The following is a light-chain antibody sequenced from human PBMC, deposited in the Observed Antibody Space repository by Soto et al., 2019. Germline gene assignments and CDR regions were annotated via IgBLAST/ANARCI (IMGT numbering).Light chain of an antibody. Sequence: QSVLTQPPSASGSPGQSVTISCTGSSSNIGGNSVSWYQQLPGTAPKPLIYDDNKRPSGIPDRFSGSKSGTSATLGITGFQTGDEADYYCGSWDSRLSAYVFGTGTGAPS. CDR1: SSNIGGNS. CDR3: GSWDSRLSAYV. J-gene: IGLJ1*01. V-gene: IGLV1-51*01. CDR2: DDN.